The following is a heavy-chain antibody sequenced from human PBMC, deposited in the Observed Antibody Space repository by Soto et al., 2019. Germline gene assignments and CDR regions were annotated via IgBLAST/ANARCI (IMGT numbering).Heavy chain of an antibody. D-gene: IGHD3-3*01. CDR1: GGSFSGYY. J-gene: IGHJ5*02. V-gene: IGHV4-34*01. CDR2: INHSGST. Sequence: QVQLQQWGAGLLKPSETLSLTCAVYGGSFSGYYWSWIRQPPGKGLEWIGEINHSGSTNYNPSLKSRVTISVDTSKNQFSLKLSSVTAADTAVYYCARGPTIYDFWSGYYDRGKYNWFDPWGQGNLVTVSS. CDR3: ARGPTIYDFWSGYYDRGKYNWFDP.